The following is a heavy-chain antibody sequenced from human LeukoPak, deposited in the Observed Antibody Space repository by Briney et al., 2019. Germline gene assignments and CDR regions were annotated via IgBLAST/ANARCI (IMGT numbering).Heavy chain of an antibody. J-gene: IGHJ4*02. CDR2: IKQDGSEK. CDR1: GLNFRSFW. D-gene: IGHD4-17*01. V-gene: IGHV3-7*04. Sequence: GGSLRLSCVAAGLNFRSFWMSWVRQAPGKGLEWVANIKQDGSEKYYVDSVKGRFTISRDNAKNSLFLQMNNLRGEDTAVYYCARDPSDYGDYSAGAHGDYWGQGTLVTVSS. CDR3: ARDPSDYGDYSAGAHGDY.